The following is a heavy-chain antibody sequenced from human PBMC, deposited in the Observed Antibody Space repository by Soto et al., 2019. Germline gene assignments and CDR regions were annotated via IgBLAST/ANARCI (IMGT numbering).Heavy chain of an antibody. CDR2: IIPISGTT. CDR1: EGTFSSYT. J-gene: IGHJ3*02. Sequence: QGQLLQSGAEVKKPGSSVKVSCKASEGTFSSYTISWVRQAPGQGLEWMGGIIPISGTTNYAQKFQGRVTIMAEKSTSTAYMELGSLRSEDTAVYYCARDETQGITVMVVAKSHASNIWGQGTLVTVSS. CDR3: ARDETQGITVMVVAKSHASNI. V-gene: IGHV1-69*06. D-gene: IGHD3-22*01.